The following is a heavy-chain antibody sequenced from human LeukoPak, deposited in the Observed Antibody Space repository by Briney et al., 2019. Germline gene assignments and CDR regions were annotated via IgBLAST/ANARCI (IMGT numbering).Heavy chain of an antibody. D-gene: IGHD3-22*01. CDR3: AGHESHYYDSSGYYYGLYFQH. V-gene: IGHV1-69*05. CDR1: GGTFSSYA. CDR2: IIPIFGTA. Sequence: ASVKVSCKASGGTFSSYAISWVRQAPGQGLEWMGGIIPIFGTANYAQKFQRRVTITTDESTSTAYMELSSLRSEDTAVYYCAGHESHYYDSSGYYYGLYFQHWGQGILVTVSS. J-gene: IGHJ1*01.